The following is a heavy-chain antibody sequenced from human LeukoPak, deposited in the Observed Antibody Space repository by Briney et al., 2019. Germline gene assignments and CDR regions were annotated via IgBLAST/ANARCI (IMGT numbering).Heavy chain of an antibody. CDR3: ARRNYYDSTGYYNN. V-gene: IGHV4-4*02. CDR2: IHQSGST. Sequence: SETLSLTCAVSGGSISSDNWWSWVRQPPGKGLEWVGEIHQSGSTNYNPSLKSRVTITVDKSKSQFFLKLGSVTAADTAVYYCARRNYYDSTGYYNNWGRGTLVTVSS. D-gene: IGHD3-22*01. CDR1: GGSISSDNW. J-gene: IGHJ4*02.